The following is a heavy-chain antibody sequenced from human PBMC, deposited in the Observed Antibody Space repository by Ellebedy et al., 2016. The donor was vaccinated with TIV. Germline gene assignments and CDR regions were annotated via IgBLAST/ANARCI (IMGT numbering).Heavy chain of an antibody. J-gene: IGHJ4*02. CDR2: ISAYNGNT. CDR1: GYTFTSYG. CDR3: ARSGEKMAQWLVMGGY. D-gene: IGHD6-19*01. Sequence: AASVKVSCKASGYTFTSYGISCVRQAPGQGLEWMGWISAYNGNTNYAQKLQGRVTMTTDTSTSTAYMELRSLRSDDTAVYYCARSGEKMAQWLVMGGYWGQGTLVTVSS. V-gene: IGHV1-18*01.